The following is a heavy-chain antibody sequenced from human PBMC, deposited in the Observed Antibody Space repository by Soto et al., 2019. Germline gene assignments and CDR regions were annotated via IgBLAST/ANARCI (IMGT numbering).Heavy chain of an antibody. J-gene: IGHJ6*02. Sequence: EVQLVESGGGLVQPGGSLRLSCAASGFTFSVYWMHWVRQAPGKGLVWVSRIDSDGSTTSYADSVKGRFTISRDNVKSTLYLQMNSLRAADTAVYYCARPGYSNYGPGVDVWGQGTTVTVSS. CDR2: IDSDGSTT. V-gene: IGHV3-74*01. CDR1: GFTFSVYW. CDR3: ARPGYSNYGPGVDV. D-gene: IGHD4-4*01.